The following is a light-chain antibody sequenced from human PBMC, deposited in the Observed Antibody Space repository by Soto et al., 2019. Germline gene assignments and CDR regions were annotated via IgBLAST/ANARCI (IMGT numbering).Light chain of an antibody. Sequence: EIVMTQSTLSLPVTPGEPSSISCRSSESLLHSNGYNYLDWYLQKPGQSPQLLIYLGSNRASGVPDRFSGSGSGTDFTLKISRVEAEDVGVYYCMQALQTITFGQGTRLEIK. J-gene: IGKJ5*01. CDR1: ESLLHSNGYNY. CDR2: LGS. V-gene: IGKV2-28*01. CDR3: MQALQTIT.